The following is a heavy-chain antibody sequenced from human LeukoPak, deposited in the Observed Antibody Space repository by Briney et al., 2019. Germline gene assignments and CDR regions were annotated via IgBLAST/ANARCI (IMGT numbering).Heavy chain of an antibody. Sequence: SSETLSLTCTVSGGSISSSSCYWGWIRQPPGKGLEWIGSIYYSGNTYSNPSLNSRVTISVDTSKNQFSLNLSSVTAADTAVYYCARGRHTSPGLYWGQGTLVTVSS. D-gene: IGHD3-16*01. CDR3: ARGRHTSPGLY. CDR1: GGSISSSSCY. J-gene: IGHJ4*02. V-gene: IGHV4-39*07. CDR2: IYYSGNT.